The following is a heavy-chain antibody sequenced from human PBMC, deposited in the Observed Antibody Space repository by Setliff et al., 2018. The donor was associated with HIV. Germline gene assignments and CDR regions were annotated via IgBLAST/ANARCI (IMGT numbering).Heavy chain of an antibody. CDR1: GYTFIDYF. J-gene: IGHJ6*03. D-gene: IGHD3-16*02. Sequence: ASVKVSCKASGYTFIDYFMHWVRQAPGQGLEWMGWISPNSGNTGYAQEIQGRVTMTRNTSISTAYMELSSLRPEDTAVYYCARGIKLVGGVIVGSMDVWGKGTTVTVSS. V-gene: IGHV1-8*02. CDR2: ISPNSGNT. CDR3: ARGIKLVGGVIVGSMDV.